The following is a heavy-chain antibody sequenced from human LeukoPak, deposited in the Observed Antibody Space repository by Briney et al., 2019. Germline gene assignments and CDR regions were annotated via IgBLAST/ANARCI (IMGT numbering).Heavy chain of an antibody. D-gene: IGHD2-15*01. Sequence: ASVKVSCKASGYTFTGYYMHWVRQAPGQGLEWMGWINPNSGGTNYAQKFQGRVTMTRDTSISTAYMELGRQRSDDTAVYYCARGPDIVVVVAATPGDYYGMDVWGQGTTVTVSS. CDR2: INPNSGGT. CDR3: ARGPDIVVVVAATPGDYYGMDV. V-gene: IGHV1-2*02. CDR1: GYTFTGYY. J-gene: IGHJ6*02.